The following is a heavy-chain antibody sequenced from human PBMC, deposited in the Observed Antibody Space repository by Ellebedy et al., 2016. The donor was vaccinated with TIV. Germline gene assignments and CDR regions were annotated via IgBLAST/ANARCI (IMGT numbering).Heavy chain of an antibody. Sequence: GESLKISCAASGFTVSSNYMSWVRQAPGKGLEWVSLIYSGGRIYYADSVKGRFTISRDNSKNTLYLQMNSLRAEDTAVYFCAREAIAATGRVGFYDYWGQGTMVTVSS. J-gene: IGHJ3*01. CDR1: GFTVSSNY. D-gene: IGHD6-13*01. CDR3: AREAIAATGRVGFYDY. V-gene: IGHV3-66*01. CDR2: IYSGGRI.